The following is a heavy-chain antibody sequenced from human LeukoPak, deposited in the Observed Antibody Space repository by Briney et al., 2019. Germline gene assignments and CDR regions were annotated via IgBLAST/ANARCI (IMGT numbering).Heavy chain of an antibody. V-gene: IGHV3-66*02. J-gene: IGHJ4*02. CDR2: IYSGGST. CDR1: GFTVSSNY. D-gene: IGHD1-14*01. Sequence: PGGSLRLSCAASGFTVSSNYMSWVRQAPGKGLEWVSVIYSGGSTYYAYSVKGRFTISRDNSKNTLYLQMNSLRAEDTAVYYCARDSRLSTGVSDYWGQGTLVTVSS. CDR3: ARDSRLSTGVSDY.